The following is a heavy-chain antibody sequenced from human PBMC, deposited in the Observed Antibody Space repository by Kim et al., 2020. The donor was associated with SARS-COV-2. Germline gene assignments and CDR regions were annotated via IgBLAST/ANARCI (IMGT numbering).Heavy chain of an antibody. Sequence: SETLSLTCTVSGGSISSGDYYWSWIRQPPGKGLEWIGYIYYSGSTYYNPSLKSRVTISVDTSKNQFSLKLSSVTVADTAVYYCARQHGSRITIFGVVIHGDWYFDLWGRGTLVTVSS. V-gene: IGHV4-30-4*01. CDR3: ARQHGSRITIFGVVIHGDWYFDL. J-gene: IGHJ2*01. CDR1: GGSISSGDYY. CDR2: IYYSGST. D-gene: IGHD3-3*01.